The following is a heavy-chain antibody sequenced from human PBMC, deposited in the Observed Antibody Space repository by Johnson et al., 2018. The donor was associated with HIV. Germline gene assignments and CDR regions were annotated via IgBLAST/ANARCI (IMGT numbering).Heavy chain of an antibody. J-gene: IGHJ3*02. V-gene: IGHV3-53*01. CDR3: ARQPDNFWSSDAFDI. Sequence: VQLVESGGGLIQPGGSLRLSCAASGFTVSSNYMSWVRQAPGKGLEWVSVIYSGGSTYYADSVKGRFTISRDNSKNTLYLQMNSLRAEDTAVYYCARQPDNFWSSDAFDIWGQGTMVTVSS. CDR1: GFTVSSNY. D-gene: IGHD3-3*01. CDR2: IYSGGST.